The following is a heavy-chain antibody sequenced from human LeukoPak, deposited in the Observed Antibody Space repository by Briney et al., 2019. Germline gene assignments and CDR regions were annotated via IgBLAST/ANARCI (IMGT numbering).Heavy chain of an antibody. CDR1: GGSISSGDYY. J-gene: IGHJ4*02. Sequence: SETLSLTCTVSGGSISSGDYYWSWIRQPPGKGLEWIASIYYSGSTYYNPSLESRVTMSVDTSKNQFSLRLSSVTAADTALYYCARQWDRSSWFDYWGQGTLVTASS. CDR3: ARQWDRSSWFDY. D-gene: IGHD6-13*01. CDR2: IYYSGST. V-gene: IGHV4-39*01.